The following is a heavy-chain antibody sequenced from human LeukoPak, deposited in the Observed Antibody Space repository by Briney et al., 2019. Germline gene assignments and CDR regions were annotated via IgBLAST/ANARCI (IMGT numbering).Heavy chain of an antibody. CDR2: IKQDGSEK. Sequence: GGSLRLSCAASGFTFSSYWMNWVRQAPGKGLEWVTNIKQDGSEKNYVDFVKGRFTISRDNAKNSLDLQMNSLRAEDTAMYYCARARGDGYQWYFDLWGRGTLVTVSS. V-gene: IGHV3-7*01. D-gene: IGHD5-24*01. CDR3: ARARGDGYQWYFDL. CDR1: GFTFSSYW. J-gene: IGHJ2*01.